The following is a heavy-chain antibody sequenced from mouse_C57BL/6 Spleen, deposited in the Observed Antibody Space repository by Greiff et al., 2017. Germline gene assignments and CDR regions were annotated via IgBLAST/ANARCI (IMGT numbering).Heavy chain of an antibody. CDR2: IHPNSGST. CDR3: ASLLYLRSFDC. Sequence: QVQLQQPGAELVKPGASVKLSCKASGYTFTSYWMHWVKQRPGQGLEWIGMIHPNSGSTNYNEKFKSKATLTVDKSSSTAYMQLSSLTSEDSAVYCCASLLYLRSFDCWGQGTTLTVSS. CDR1: GYTFTSYW. D-gene: IGHD1-1*01. V-gene: IGHV1-64*01. J-gene: IGHJ2*01.